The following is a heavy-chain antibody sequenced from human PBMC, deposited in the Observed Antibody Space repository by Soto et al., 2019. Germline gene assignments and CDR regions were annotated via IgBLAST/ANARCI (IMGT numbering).Heavy chain of an antibody. J-gene: IGHJ6*02. CDR3: ARVGYIVARPYYGMDV. CDR1: GGTFSSYA. Sequence: QVQLVQSGAEVKKPGSSVKVSCKASGGTFSSYAISWVRQAPGQGLEWMGGIIPIFGTANYAQTFQGRVTITADESMSTAYLELSSLRYEDTAVYDCARVGYIVARPYYGMDVLCQGTTVTVSS. CDR2: IIPIFGTA. D-gene: IGHD5-12*01. V-gene: IGHV1-69*01.